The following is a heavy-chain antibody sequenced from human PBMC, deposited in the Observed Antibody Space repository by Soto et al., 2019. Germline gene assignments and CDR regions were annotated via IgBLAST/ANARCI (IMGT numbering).Heavy chain of an antibody. CDR2: ISGSGDDT. CDR3: ANPIPKTGTTFGF. J-gene: IGHJ4*02. CDR1: GFTFCNFA. D-gene: IGHD1-1*01. V-gene: IGHV3-23*01. Sequence: QLLESGGGFVQPGGSLRLSCVASGFTFCNFAMAWVRQAPGEGLEWVSAISGSGDDTFYADSMKGRFTISRDNSKDTLYLQINSLRAEDTAVYYCANPIPKTGTTFGFWGQGTLVTVSS.